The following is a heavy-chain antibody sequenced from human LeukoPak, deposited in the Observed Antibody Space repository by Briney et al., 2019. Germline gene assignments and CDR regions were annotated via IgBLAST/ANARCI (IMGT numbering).Heavy chain of an antibody. CDR1: GFLFSSYW. V-gene: IGHV3-74*01. CDR3: ARDINYYDSSGYYKDY. CDR2: INSDGSST. D-gene: IGHD3-22*01. Sequence: PGGSLRLSCAASGFLFSSYWMHWVRQAPGKGLVWVSRINSDGSSTSYADSVKGRFTVSRDNAKNTLYLQMNSLRAEDTAVYYCARDINYYDSSGYYKDYWGQGTLVTVSS. J-gene: IGHJ4*02.